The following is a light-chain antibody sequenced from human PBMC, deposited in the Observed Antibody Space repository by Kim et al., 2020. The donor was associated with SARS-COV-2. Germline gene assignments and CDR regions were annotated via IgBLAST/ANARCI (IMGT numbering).Light chain of an antibody. J-gene: IGLJ3*02. CDR1: TSNIGSNY. CDR2: SND. CDR3: ATWDDSLSGPV. V-gene: IGLV1-47*02. Sequence: QPVLTQPPSGSGTPGQRVTISCSGSTSNIGSNYVSWYQQLPGTAPKVLLFSNDQRPSGVPDRFSGSKSGTSASLAISGLRSEDEADYYCATWDDSLSGPVFGGGTQLTVL.